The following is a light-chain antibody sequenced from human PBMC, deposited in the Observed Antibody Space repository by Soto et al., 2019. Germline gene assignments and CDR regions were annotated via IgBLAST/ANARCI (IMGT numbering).Light chain of an antibody. J-gene: IGKJ1*01. Sequence: DIQMPQSPSTLSASVVYRVTIAFRASQSISSWLAWYQQKPGKAPKPLIYDASSLESGVPSRFSGSGSGTEFTLTISSLQPDDFATYYCQQYNSYWTFGQGTKVDI. CDR3: QQYNSYWT. CDR1: QSISSW. CDR2: DAS. V-gene: IGKV1-5*01.